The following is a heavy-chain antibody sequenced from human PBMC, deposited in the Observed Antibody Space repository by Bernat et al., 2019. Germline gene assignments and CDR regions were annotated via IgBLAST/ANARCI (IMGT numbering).Heavy chain of an antibody. CDR1: GFTFSSYA. J-gene: IGHJ4*02. Sequence: EVQLLESGGGLVQPGGSLRLSCAASGFTFSSYAMSWVRQAPGKGLELVSAITNGGGGTYYADSVKGRFTSARGNAKNTLNLQMNSLRAEETAVYYCVKRGTAAGTAAWSGGEYYFDYWGRGTLVTVSS. CDR2: ITNGGGGT. V-gene: IGHV3-23*01. CDR3: VKRGTAAGTAAWSGGEYYFDY. D-gene: IGHD6-13*01.